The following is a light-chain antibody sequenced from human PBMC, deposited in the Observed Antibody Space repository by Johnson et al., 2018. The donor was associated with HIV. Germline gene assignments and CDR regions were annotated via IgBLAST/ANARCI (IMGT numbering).Light chain of an antibody. CDR3: GTWDSSLGAWV. Sequence: QSMLTQPPSVSAAPGQMVSISCSGSSSNIGKNYVSWYQQFPGTAPKLLIHENKKRPSGIPDRFSGSKSGTSATLDITGLKTGDEADYYCGTWDSSLGAWVFGTGTKVTVL. CDR1: SSNIGKNY. J-gene: IGLJ1*01. V-gene: IGLV1-51*02. CDR2: ENK.